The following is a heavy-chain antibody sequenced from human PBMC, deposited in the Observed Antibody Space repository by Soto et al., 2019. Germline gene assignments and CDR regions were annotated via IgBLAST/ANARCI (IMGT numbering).Heavy chain of an antibody. J-gene: IGHJ5*02. CDR3: ARXVGSXXXXXQYNWFDP. V-gene: IGHV1-18*01. CDR2: INTYNGNT. D-gene: IGHD3-10*01. CDR1: GYTFTNYG. Sequence: QVQLVQSGAEVKKPGASVKVSCKASGYTFTNYGISWVRQAPGQGLEWMGWINTYNGNTNQAQKLQGRVTMTTDTXXXTAYMELRSLRSXXTXXXXCARXVGSXXXXXQYNWFDPWGQGTLVTVSS.